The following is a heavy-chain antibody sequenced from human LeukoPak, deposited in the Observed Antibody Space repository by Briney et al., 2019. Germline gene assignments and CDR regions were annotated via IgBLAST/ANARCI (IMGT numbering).Heavy chain of an antibody. V-gene: IGHV4-59*08. CDR1: GGSFSGYY. CDR3: ARHPFATPFDH. D-gene: IGHD2-15*01. CDR2: VFHTGDT. J-gene: IGHJ4*02. Sequence: SETLSLTCAVYGGSFSGYYWGWIRQPPGKGLEWIGYVFHTGDTNSNPSLKSRVTVSLDTSTSQVSLRLTSVTAADTAVYYCARHPFATPFDHWGRGILVTVSS.